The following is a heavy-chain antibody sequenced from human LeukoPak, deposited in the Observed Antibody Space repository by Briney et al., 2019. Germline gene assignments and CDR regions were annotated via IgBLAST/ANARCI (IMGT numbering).Heavy chain of an antibody. Sequence: QTGGSLRLSCTASGFTLCIYLVSAVRAAPEEGVEWVASIKEDGSEEHYVDSVKGRFTLSRDNARNSVHVRMNCLRAEDTAVYFCARVRPGHYFDYWGQGALVTVSS. CDR2: IKEDGSEE. V-gene: IGHV3-7*01. CDR1: GFTLCIYL. CDR3: ARVRPGHYFDY. J-gene: IGHJ4*02. D-gene: IGHD6-6*01.